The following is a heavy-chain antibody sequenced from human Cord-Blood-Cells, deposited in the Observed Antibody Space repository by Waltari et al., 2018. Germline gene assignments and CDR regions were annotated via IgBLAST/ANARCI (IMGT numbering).Heavy chain of an antibody. V-gene: IGHV4-39*01. Sequence: QLQLQESGPGLVKPSETLSLTCTVSGGSISSSSYYWGWIRQPPGKGLEWIGSIYYSGGTYYHPSLKRRVTISVDTSKNQFSLRLSSVTAADTAVYYCARLSLYYDFWSGYSSYFDYWGQGTLVTVSS. D-gene: IGHD3-3*01. CDR1: GGSISSSSYY. J-gene: IGHJ4*02. CDR2: IYYSGGT. CDR3: ARLSLYYDFWSGYSSYFDY.